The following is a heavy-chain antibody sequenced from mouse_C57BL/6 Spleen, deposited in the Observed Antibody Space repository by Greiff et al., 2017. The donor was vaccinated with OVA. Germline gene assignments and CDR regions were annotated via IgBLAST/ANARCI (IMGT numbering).Heavy chain of an antibody. Sequence: QVQLQQPGAELVRPGSSVKLSCKASGYTFTSYWMHWVKQRPIQGLEWIGNIDPSDSETHYNQKFKDKATLTVDKSSSTAYMQLSSLTSEDSAVYYCARRTYSNCLGYFDYWGQGTTLTVSS. D-gene: IGHD2-5*01. CDR2: IDPSDSET. V-gene: IGHV1-52*01. CDR1: GYTFTSYW. J-gene: IGHJ2*01. CDR3: ARRTYSNCLGYFDY.